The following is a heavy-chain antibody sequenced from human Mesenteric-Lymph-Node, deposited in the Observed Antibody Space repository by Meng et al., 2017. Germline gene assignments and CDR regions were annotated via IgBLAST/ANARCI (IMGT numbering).Heavy chain of an antibody. V-gene: IGHV1-3*01. J-gene: IGHJ5*02. D-gene: IGHD3-9*01. CDR1: GYTFTSYG. CDR2: INVGNDKR. CDR3: ARDRPYFDSNWFDP. Sequence: QVQLVQSGAELEKPGASAKVSCKASGYTFTSYGIHWVRQAPGQGLEWMGWINVGNDKRKYSQKFQGRVTITRDTSASTAYMEVSSLRSEDTAVYYCARDRPYFDSNWFDPWGQGTLVTVSS.